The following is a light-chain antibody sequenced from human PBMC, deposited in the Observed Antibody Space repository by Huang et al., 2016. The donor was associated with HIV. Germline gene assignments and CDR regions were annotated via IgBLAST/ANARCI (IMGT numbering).Light chain of an antibody. Sequence: DIVMTQSPDSLAVSLGERATINCKSSQSVLYSSNNKNYLAWYQQKPGQPPKLLIYGASTRESGVPDRFSGSGSGTDFTLTISSLQAEDVAVYYGQQYYSTPPTFGGGTKVEIK. CDR3: QQYYSTPPT. CDR2: GAS. CDR1: QSVLYSSNNKNY. V-gene: IGKV4-1*01. J-gene: IGKJ4*01.